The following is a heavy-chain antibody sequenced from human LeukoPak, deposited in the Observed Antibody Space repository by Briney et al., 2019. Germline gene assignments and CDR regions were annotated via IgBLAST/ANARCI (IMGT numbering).Heavy chain of an antibody. CDR2: IRYDGSNK. CDR3: ARDGDILTGYRVFDI. CDR1: GFTFSSYG. D-gene: IGHD3-9*01. V-gene: IGHV3-30*02. Sequence: PGGSLRLSCAASGFTFSSYGMHWVRQAPGKGLEWVAFIRYDGSNKYYADSVKGRFTISRDNSKNTLYLQMNSLRAEDTAVYYCARDGDILTGYRVFDIWGQGTMVTVSS. J-gene: IGHJ3*02.